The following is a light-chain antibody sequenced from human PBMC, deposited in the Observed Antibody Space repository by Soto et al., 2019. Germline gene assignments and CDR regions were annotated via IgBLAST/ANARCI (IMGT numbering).Light chain of an antibody. CDR2: GAS. CDR3: QQTHSVPYP. J-gene: IGKJ1*01. V-gene: IGKV1-39*01. CDR1: QVIISY. Sequence: DIQMTQSQSSLYASVGDRVTITCRSSQVIISYVSWYPQRPGQAPKLLVIGASTLRTRVPSRFSASGSGTHFDLSITNLQPEYLASYYCQQTHSVPYPFGQGT.